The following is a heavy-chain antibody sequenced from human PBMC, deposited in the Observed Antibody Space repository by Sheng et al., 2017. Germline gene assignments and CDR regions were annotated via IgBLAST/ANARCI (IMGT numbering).Heavy chain of an antibody. V-gene: IGHV1-69*04. CDR3: AINPLGGEVGIAVAGFDY. CDR1: GGTFSSYA. Sequence: QVQLVQSGAEVKKPGSSVKVSCKASGGTFSSYAISWVRQAPGQGLEWMGGIIPILGIANYAQKFQGRVTITADKSTSTAYMELSSLRSEDTAVYYCAINPLGGEVGIAVAGFDYWGQGTLVTVSS. D-gene: IGHD6-19*01. J-gene: IGHJ4*02. CDR2: IIPILGIA.